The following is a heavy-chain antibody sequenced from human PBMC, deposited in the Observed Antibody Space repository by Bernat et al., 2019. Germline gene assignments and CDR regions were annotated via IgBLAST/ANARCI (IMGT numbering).Heavy chain of an antibody. CDR2: IWYDGSNK. J-gene: IGHJ4*02. CDR1: GFTFSSYG. CDR3: ARVRSGTHSSPFDY. V-gene: IGHV3-33*01. Sequence: QVQLVESGGGVVQPGRSLRLSCAASGFTFSSYGMHWVRQAPGKGLEWVAVIWYDGSNKYYADSVKGRFTISRDNSKNTLYLQMNSLRAEDTAVYYCARVRSGTHSSPFDYWGQGTLVTVSS.